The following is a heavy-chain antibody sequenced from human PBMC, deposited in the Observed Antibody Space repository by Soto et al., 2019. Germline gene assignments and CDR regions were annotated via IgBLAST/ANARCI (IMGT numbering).Heavy chain of an antibody. V-gene: IGHV1-8*01. J-gene: IGHJ4*02. D-gene: IGHD4-17*01. CDR1: GYTLTSYD. CDR2: MDPNSANT. CDR3: ARTLYGDNVDS. Sequence: ASVKVSCKASGYTLTSYDINWVRQATGQGLEWMGWMDPNSANTGYAQKFQGRVTMTRNTSISTAYMELSSLRSEDTAVYYCARTLYGDNVDSWGKGPLVTVSS.